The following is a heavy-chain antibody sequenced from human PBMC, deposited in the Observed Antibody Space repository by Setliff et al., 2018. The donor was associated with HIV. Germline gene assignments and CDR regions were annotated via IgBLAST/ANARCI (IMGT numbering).Heavy chain of an antibody. V-gene: IGHV4-4*07. D-gene: IGHD6-13*01. Sequence: SGTLSLTCAVSGDSVSGYYWSWIRQSAGRGLEWIGRVHSSATSNYNPSLKGRVAMSVDTAKNQFSLKLTSVSAADTAVYFCARDRIEVIAETPHDVFDIWGRGTMVTVSS. J-gene: IGHJ3*02. CDR2: VHSSATS. CDR1: GDSVSGYY. CDR3: ARDRIEVIAETPHDVFDI.